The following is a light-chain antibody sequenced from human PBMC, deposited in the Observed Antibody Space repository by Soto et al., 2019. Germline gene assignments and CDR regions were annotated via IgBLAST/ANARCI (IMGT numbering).Light chain of an antibody. J-gene: IGLJ1*01. Sequence: QSALTQPASVSASSGQSITISCTGTSSDIGGYNLVSWYQYHPGKAPKLLIYEANKRPSGISNRFSGSKSGNTASLTISGLVTEDEAEYFCCSYAGSGTYVFGGGTKVTVL. V-gene: IGLV2-23*01. CDR2: EAN. CDR1: SSDIGGYNL. CDR3: CSYAGSGTYV.